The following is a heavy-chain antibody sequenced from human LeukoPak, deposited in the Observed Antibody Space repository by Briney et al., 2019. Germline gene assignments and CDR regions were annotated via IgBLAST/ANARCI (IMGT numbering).Heavy chain of an antibody. CDR3: GRVSPHYVGTTMFVTFDS. CDR1: GYTFTKYT. Sequence: ASVKVSCKASGYTFTKYTINWVRQAPGQGLEWMGWINTNTGNTTNAQDFAGGVVFSLDTSVRTAHLQISSLKTDDTAVYYCGRVSPHYVGTTMFVTFDSWGQGTQVTVSS. D-gene: IGHD3-10*02. CDR2: INTNTGNT. V-gene: IGHV7-4-1*02. J-gene: IGHJ4*02.